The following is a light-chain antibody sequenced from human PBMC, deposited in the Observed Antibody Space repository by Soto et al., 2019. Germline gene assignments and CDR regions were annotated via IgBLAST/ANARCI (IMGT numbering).Light chain of an antibody. CDR2: EVS. CDR3: SSYAGSNNYV. J-gene: IGLJ1*01. Sequence: QSALTQPPSASGSPGQSVTISFTGTSSDVGGYNYVSWYQQHPGKAPKLMIYEVSKRPSGVPDRFSGSKSGNTASLTVAGLKAEDEADYYCSSYAGSNNYVFGSGTKLTVL. CDR1: SSDVGGYNY. V-gene: IGLV2-8*01.